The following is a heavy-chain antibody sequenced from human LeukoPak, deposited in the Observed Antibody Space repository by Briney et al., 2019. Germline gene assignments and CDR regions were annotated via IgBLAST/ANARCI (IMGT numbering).Heavy chain of an antibody. CDR3: AKDPPGYSSGWGEGY. V-gene: IGHV3-23*01. CDR2: ISGSGGST. J-gene: IGHJ4*02. CDR1: GFTFSSYA. Sequence: GGFLRLSCAASGFTFSSYAMSWVRQAPGKGLEWVSAISGSGGSTYYADSVKGRFTISRDNSKNTLYLQMNSLRAEDTAVYYCAKDPPGYSSGWGEGYWGQGTLVTVSS. D-gene: IGHD6-19*01.